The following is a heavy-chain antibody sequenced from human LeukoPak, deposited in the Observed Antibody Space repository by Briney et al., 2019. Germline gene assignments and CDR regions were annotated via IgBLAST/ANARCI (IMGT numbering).Heavy chain of an antibody. D-gene: IGHD6-19*01. Sequence: GGSLRLSCAASGFTFSNYWMHWVRQAPGKGLVWASRINSDGSNTSYANSVKGRFTISRDNAKNTLYLQMNSLRAEDTAVYYCGRGPSGNIAVAASVWGQGTLVTVSS. J-gene: IGHJ4*02. CDR1: GFTFSNYW. CDR3: GRGPSGNIAVAASV. CDR2: INSDGSNT. V-gene: IGHV3-74*01.